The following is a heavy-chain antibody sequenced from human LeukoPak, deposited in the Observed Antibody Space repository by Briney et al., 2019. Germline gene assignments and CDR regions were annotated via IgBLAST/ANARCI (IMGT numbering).Heavy chain of an antibody. CDR3: ARDLRGGLDAFDI. CDR1: GGSISSYY. V-gene: IGHV4-59*01. CDR2: IYYSGST. D-gene: IGHD2-15*01. Sequence: SETLSLTCTVSGGSISSYYWSWIRQPPGKGLEWIGYIYYSGSTNYNPSLKSRVTISVDMSKNQFSLKLSSVTAADTAVYYCARDLRGGLDAFDIWGQGTMVTVSS. J-gene: IGHJ3*02.